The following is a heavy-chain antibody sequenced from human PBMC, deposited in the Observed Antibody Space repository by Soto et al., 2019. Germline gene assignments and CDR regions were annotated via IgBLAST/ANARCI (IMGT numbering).Heavy chain of an antibody. V-gene: IGHV1-8*02. J-gene: IGHJ5*02. CDR1: GYTFSSYD. CDR3: ARRISNWFDP. CDR2: MNPNSGNT. Sequence: ASVQVSCKASGYTFSSYDSNWLRQPTGQGLEWMGWMNPNSGNTGYAQKFQGRVTMTRNTSISTAYMELSSLRSEDTPVYYCARRISNWFDPWGQGTLVTVSS. D-gene: IGHD3-3*02.